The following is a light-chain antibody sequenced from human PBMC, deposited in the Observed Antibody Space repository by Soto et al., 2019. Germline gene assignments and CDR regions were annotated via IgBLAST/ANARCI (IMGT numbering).Light chain of an antibody. CDR1: QSVSSSY. Sequence: ENVLTQSPGTLSLSPGERATLSCRASQSVSSSYLAWYQQKPGQAPRLLIYDASSRAPGIPDRFSGSGSGAAFTLTLSRLEPEDFAVYYCQQYGSSPRTFGQGTKVELK. CDR2: DAS. V-gene: IGKV3-20*01. J-gene: IGKJ1*01. CDR3: QQYGSSPRT.